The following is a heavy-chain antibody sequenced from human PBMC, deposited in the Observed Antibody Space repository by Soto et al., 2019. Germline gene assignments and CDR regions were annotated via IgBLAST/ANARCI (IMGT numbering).Heavy chain of an antibody. V-gene: IGHV4-34*01. CDR1: GGSFSGYY. CDR2: INHSGST. D-gene: IGHD4-17*01. Sequence: QVQLQQWGAGLLKPSETLSLTCAVYGGSFSGYYWSWIRQPPGKGLEWIGEINHSGSTNYNPSLKSRLTKSVDPSKNQFALTLSSVTAADTAVYYCARGPTTGLYYGMDVWGQGTTVTVSS. J-gene: IGHJ6*02. CDR3: ARGPTTGLYYGMDV.